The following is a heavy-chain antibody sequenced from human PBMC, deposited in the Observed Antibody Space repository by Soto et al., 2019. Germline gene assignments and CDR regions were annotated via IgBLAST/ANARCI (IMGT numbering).Heavy chain of an antibody. J-gene: IGHJ3*02. CDR2: INWNGGST. V-gene: IGHV3-20*04. D-gene: IGHD2-15*01. Sequence: GGSLRLSCAASGFTFDDYGMSWVRPAPGKGLEWVSGINWNGGSTGYADSVKGRFTISRDNAKNSLYLQMNSLRAEDTALYYCARDGGSVGYCSGGSCYRYAFDIWGQGTMVTVSS. CDR1: GFTFDDYG. CDR3: ARDGGSVGYCSGGSCYRYAFDI.